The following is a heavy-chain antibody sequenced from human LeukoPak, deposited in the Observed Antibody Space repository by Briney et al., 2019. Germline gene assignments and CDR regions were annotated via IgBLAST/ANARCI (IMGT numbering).Heavy chain of an antibody. Sequence: SETLSLTCTVSGGSISSYYWSWIRQPPGKGLEWIGYIYYSGSTNYNPSLKSRVTISVDTSKNQFSLKLSSVTAADTAVYYCARGPRRYCSGGSCYSYGYWGQGTLVTVSS. CDR1: GGSISSYY. D-gene: IGHD2-15*01. V-gene: IGHV4-59*12. CDR2: IYYSGST. J-gene: IGHJ4*02. CDR3: ARGPRRYCSGGSCYSYGY.